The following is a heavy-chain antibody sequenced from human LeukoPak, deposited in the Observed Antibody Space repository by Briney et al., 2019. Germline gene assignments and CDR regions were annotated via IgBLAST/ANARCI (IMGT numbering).Heavy chain of an antibody. CDR2: ISYDGSNK. Sequence: GGSLRLSCAASGFTFSSYAMHWVRQAPGKGLEWVAVISYDGSNKYYADSVKGRFTISRDNSKNTLYLQMNSLRAEDTAVYYCARHSLAAYGDYGEVDYWGQGTLLTVSS. CDR1: GFTFSSYA. J-gene: IGHJ4*02. D-gene: IGHD4-17*01. CDR3: ARHSLAAYGDYGEVDY. V-gene: IGHV3-30-3*01.